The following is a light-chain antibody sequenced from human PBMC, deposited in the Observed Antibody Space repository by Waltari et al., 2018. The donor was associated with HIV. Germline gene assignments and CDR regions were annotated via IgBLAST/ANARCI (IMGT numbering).Light chain of an antibody. V-gene: IGLV1-44*01. CDR1: SSNIGRNP. CDR2: SNN. Sequence: QSVLTQPPSASGTPGQRVTVSCSGSSSNIGRNPVPWFPQHPGTAPNLLIYSNNQRPSGVPDRFSGSKSGTSASLAITGLQSEDEAHYYCAAWDDSLNGWVFGGGTKLTVL. J-gene: IGLJ3*02. CDR3: AAWDDSLNGWV.